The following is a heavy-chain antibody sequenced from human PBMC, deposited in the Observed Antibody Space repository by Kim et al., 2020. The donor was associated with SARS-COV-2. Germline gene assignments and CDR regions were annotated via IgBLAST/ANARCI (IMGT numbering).Heavy chain of an antibody. Sequence: SQKFPGRVTITRDTSASQAYMEMSSLKSEDRAVYYCARDDSSGYYLLDYWGQGTLVTVSS. CDR3: ARDDSSGYYLLDY. V-gene: IGHV1-3*01. J-gene: IGHJ4*02. D-gene: IGHD3-22*01.